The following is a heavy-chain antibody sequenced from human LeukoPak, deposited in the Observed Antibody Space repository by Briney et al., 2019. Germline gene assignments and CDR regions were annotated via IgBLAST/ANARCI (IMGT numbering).Heavy chain of an antibody. J-gene: IGHJ4*02. CDR2: ISSSGSTI. CDR1: GFTFSSYE. D-gene: IGHD6-13*01. CDR3: ARDSSSFGFDY. V-gene: IGHV3-48*03. Sequence: GGSLRLSCAASGFTFSSYEMNWVRQAPGKGLEWVSYISSSGSTIYYADSVKGRFTISRDNAKNSLYLQMNSLRAEDTAVYCCARDSSSFGFDYWGQGTLVTVSS.